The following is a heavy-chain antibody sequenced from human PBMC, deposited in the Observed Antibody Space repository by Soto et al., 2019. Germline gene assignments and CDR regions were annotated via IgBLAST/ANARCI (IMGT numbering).Heavy chain of an antibody. CDR2: IYYSGST. CDR1: GGSISSYY. V-gene: IGHV4-59*08. D-gene: IGHD4-17*01. J-gene: IGHJ4*02. CDR3: ASSVDYGFGDY. Sequence: SETLSRTCTVFGGSISSYYWSWIRQPPGKGLEWIGYIYYSGSTNYNPSLKSRVTISVDTSKNQFSLKLSSVTAADTAVYYCASSVDYGFGDYWGQGTLVTVSS.